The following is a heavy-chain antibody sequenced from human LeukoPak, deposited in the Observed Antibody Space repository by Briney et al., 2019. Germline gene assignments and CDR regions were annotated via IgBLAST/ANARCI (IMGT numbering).Heavy chain of an antibody. Sequence: EASVKVSCKASGYTFTSYDINWVRQATGQGLEWMGWMNPNSGNTGYAQKFQGRVTITTDESTSTAYMELSSLRSEDTAVYYCARLFARGGEISGSYFYYWGQGTLVTVSS. CDR3: ARLFARGGEISGSYFYY. D-gene: IGHD1-26*01. J-gene: IGHJ4*02. CDR2: MNPNSGNT. V-gene: IGHV1-8*01. CDR1: GYTFTSYD.